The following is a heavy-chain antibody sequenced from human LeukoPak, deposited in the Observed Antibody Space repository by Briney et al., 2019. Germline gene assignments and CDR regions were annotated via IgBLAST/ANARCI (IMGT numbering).Heavy chain of an antibody. D-gene: IGHD1-26*01. V-gene: IGHV3-66*01. CDR1: GFTVSSNY. CDR2: LYPGGST. CDR3: ARDPRSGSYSGMDV. Sequence: PGGSLRLSCAASGFTVSSNYMSWVRQAPGKGLEWVSVLYPGGSTYYADSVTDRFTISRDNSKNTRHLQMNSLRAEDTAVYYCARDPRSGSYSGMDVWGQGTTVTVSS. J-gene: IGHJ6*02.